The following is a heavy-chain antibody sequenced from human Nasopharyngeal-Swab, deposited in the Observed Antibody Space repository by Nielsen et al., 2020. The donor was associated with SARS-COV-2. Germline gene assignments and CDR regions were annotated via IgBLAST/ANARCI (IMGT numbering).Heavy chain of an antibody. CDR2: IYYRGRT. D-gene: IGHD1-26*01. Sequence: WVRQPPGKGLEWIGYIYYRGRTSYNPSLRSRVTRSVDTSNNQFSLKVRSVTSADTAVYYCARGSDYRAFDIWGQGTMVTVSS. CDR3: ARGSDYRAFDI. V-gene: IGHV4-59*01. J-gene: IGHJ3*02.